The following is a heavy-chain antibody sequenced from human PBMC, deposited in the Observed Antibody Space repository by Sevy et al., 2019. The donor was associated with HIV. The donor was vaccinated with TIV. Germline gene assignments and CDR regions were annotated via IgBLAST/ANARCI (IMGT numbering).Heavy chain of an antibody. CDR2: IFSSGST. Sequence: GGSLGLSCAISGFIVNDKYIIWVRQAPGKGLEWVSVIFSSGSTYYADSAKGRFTISRDNSKNTVYLQMNSVRAEDTAVYYCVSLFLSYRSGWSYFDYWGQGTLVTVSS. V-gene: IGHV3-66*02. J-gene: IGHJ4*02. CDR3: VSLFLSYRSGWSYFDY. D-gene: IGHD6-19*01. CDR1: GFIVNDKY.